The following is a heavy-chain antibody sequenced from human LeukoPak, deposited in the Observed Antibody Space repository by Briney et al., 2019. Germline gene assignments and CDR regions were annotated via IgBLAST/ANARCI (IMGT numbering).Heavy chain of an antibody. CDR2: IYTSGST. CDR3: ARENDFWSGYQYALDI. V-gene: IGHV4-4*07. CDR1: AGPISGFY. Sequence: SETLSLTCTVSAGPISGFYWSWIRQSAAKGLEWIGRIYTSGSTNYNPSLKSRVTVSLDTSENQLSLRLTSVTAADTAVYYCARENDFWSGYQYALDIWGQGTMVIVSS. D-gene: IGHD3-3*01. J-gene: IGHJ3*02.